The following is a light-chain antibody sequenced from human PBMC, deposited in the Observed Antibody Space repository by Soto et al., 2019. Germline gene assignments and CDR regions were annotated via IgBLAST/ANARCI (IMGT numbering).Light chain of an antibody. J-gene: IGKJ1*01. CDR3: QQSYGTPLT. CDR2: ASS. CDR1: YNIRNS. Sequence: DIQMTQSPSSLSASVGDRVTVTCRANYNIRNSLNWYQQKPREAPKLLIYASSSLESGVPSRFSGSASGTDFTLTINSLQPENFATYYCQQSYGTPLTFGQGTKVDIK. V-gene: IGKV1-39*01.